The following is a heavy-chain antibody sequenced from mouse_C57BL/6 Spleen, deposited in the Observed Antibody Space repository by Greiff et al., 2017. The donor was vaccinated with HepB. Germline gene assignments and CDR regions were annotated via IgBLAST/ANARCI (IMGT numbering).Heavy chain of an antibody. D-gene: IGHD2-3*01. CDR3: AREDDGYPDY. Sequence: VQLQQSGPELVKPGASVKISCKASGYAFSSSWMNWVKQRPGKGLEWIGRIYPGDGDTNYNGKFKGKATLTADKSSSTAYMQLSSLTSEDSAVYFGAREDDGYPDYWGQGTTLTVSS. V-gene: IGHV1-82*01. CDR1: GYAFSSSW. CDR2: IYPGDGDT. J-gene: IGHJ2*01.